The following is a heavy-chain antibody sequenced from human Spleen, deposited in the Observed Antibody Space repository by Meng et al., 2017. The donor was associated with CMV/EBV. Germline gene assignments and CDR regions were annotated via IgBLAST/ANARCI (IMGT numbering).Heavy chain of an antibody. CDR2: INHSGGT. V-gene: IGHV4-34*01. CDR3: ARPTTVMGGYYYGMDV. Sequence: SETLSLTCAVYGGSFRGYYWSWVRRPPGQGLEWIGEINHSGGTNFNPSLKSRVTISVDTSKNQFSLKVRSVTAADTAVYCCARPTTVMGGYYYGMDVWGQGTTVTVSS. CDR1: GGSFRGYY. J-gene: IGHJ6*02. D-gene: IGHD4-11*01.